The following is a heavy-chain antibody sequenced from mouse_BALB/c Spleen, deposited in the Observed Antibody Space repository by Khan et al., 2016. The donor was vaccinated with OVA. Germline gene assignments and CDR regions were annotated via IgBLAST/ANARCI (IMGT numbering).Heavy chain of an antibody. Sequence: QVQLQQSGAALARPGASVKLSCKASGYTFTSYWMQWIKQRPGQGLEWIGALYPGDGDTRYTQKFKGKATLTADKSSSTAYLQLSSLASDDSAVYDCARSPTEEGYLYVDVWGAGTTVTVSA. CDR2: LYPGDGDT. CDR1: GYTFTSYW. J-gene: IGHJ1*01. V-gene: IGHV1-87*01. CDR3: ARSPTEEGYLYVDV.